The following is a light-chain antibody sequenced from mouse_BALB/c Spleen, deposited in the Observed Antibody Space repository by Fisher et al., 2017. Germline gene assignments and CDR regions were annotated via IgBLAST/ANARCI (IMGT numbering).Light chain of an antibody. V-gene: IGKV4-55*01. Sequence: IVMTQSTAIMSASPGEKVTMTCSASSSVSYMYWYQQKPGSSPRLLIYDTSNLASGVPVRLSGSGSGTSYSLTISRMEAEDAATYYCQQWSSYPPTFGGGTKLEIK. CDR2: DTS. CDR1: SSVSY. CDR3: QQWSSYPPT. J-gene: IGKJ2*01.